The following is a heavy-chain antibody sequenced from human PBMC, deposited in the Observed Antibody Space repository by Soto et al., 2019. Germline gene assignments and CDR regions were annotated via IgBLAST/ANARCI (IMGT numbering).Heavy chain of an antibody. CDR3: ARDHVVRGNYYDY. V-gene: IGHV1-18*01. Sequence: GASVKVSCKASGYTFTNYGITWVRQAPGQGLEWMGWINAYNSNTNYAQKLQGRVTMTTDTSTSTAYMELRSLRSDDTAVYYCARDHVVRGNYYDYWGQGTLVTVSS. J-gene: IGHJ4*02. D-gene: IGHD1-26*01. CDR1: GYTFTNYG. CDR2: INAYNSNT.